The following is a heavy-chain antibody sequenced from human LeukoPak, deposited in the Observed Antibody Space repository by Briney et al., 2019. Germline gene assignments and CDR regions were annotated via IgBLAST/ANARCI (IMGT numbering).Heavy chain of an antibody. Sequence: ASVKVSCKASGYTFTSYYMHWVRQAPGQGLEWMGLINPTGGSTGYAQKFQGRVTMTTERSTTTVYMELRSLKSDDTAVYFCAREGPLGGLDFWGQGTLVTVTS. CDR2: INPTGGST. CDR3: AREGPLGGLDF. J-gene: IGHJ4*02. V-gene: IGHV1-46*01. D-gene: IGHD3-16*01. CDR1: GYTFTSYY.